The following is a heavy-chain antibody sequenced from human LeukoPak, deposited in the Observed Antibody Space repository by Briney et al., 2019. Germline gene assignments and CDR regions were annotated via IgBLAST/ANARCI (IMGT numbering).Heavy chain of an antibody. Sequence: SETLSLTCTVSGGSISSSSYYWGWIRQPPGKGLEWIGSIYYSGSTYYNPSLKSRVTISVDTSKNQFSLKLSSVTAADTAVYYCARDQRILDAFDIWGQGTMVTVSS. CDR1: GGSISSSSYY. CDR2: IYYSGST. V-gene: IGHV4-39*07. J-gene: IGHJ3*02. CDR3: ARDQRILDAFDI.